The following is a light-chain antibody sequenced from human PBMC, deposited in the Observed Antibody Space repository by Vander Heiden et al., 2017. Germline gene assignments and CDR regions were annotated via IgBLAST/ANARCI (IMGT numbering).Light chain of an antibody. V-gene: IGKV2-28*01. CDR1: QSLLHSNGYNC. J-gene: IGKJ3*01. CDR2: LGS. CDR3: MQALQPPFT. Sequence: DLVMTQSPLSMTVTSGEPASISCRSSQSLLHSNGYNCLGWYLQKPGQSPRLLIYLGSNRASGVHDGYGGIGSGKDFTLKIRGVEAENVEVYYCMQALQPPFTFGAGTKVDIK.